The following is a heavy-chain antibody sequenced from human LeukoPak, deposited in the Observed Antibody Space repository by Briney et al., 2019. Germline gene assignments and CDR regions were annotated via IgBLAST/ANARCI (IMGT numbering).Heavy chain of an antibody. CDR1: GFTFSSYA. CDR2: ISGSGGST. V-gene: IGHV3-23*01. J-gene: IGHJ4*02. D-gene: IGHD2-2*01. Sequence: GGSLRLSCAASGFTFSSYAMSWVRQAPGRGLEWVSAISGSGGSTDYADSVKGRFTISRDNSKNTLYLQMNSLRAEDTAVYYCAKDRQVGCSTTTCYLFDSWGQGTLVTVSS. CDR3: AKDRQVGCSTTTCYLFDS.